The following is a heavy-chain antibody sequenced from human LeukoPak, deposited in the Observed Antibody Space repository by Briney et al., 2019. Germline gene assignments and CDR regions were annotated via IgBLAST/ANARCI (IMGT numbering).Heavy chain of an antibody. CDR3: ARVYSSSHYYYYYYYMDV. J-gene: IGHJ6*03. CDR1: GGSISSYY. D-gene: IGHD6-6*01. CDR2: IYYSGST. V-gene: IGHV4-59*01. Sequence: PSETLSLTCTVSGGSISSYYWSWIRQPPGKGLEWIGYIYYSGSTNYDPSLKSRVTISVDTSKNQFSLKLSSVTAADTAVYYCARVYSSSHYYYYYYYMDVWGKGTTVTVSS.